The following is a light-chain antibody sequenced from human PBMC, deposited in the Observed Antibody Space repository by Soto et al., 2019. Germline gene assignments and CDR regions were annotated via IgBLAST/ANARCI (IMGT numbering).Light chain of an antibody. Sequence: DIQLPESTYSVSASVGDRVTITCRASQVISTWLAWYQQKPGQAPKLLIYAASVLESGVPSRFSGSGSGTDFTLTISRLQPEDFATYCCQQYNSLPRTFGQGTQLDIK. CDR2: AAS. V-gene: IGKV1-12*01. CDR1: QVISTW. CDR3: QQYNSLPRT. J-gene: IGKJ1*01.